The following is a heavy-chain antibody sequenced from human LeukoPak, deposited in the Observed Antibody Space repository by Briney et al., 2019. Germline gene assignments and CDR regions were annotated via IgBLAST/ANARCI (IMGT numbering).Heavy chain of an antibody. CDR3: AKGGGRGDYDLTGRFSTHFDS. Sequence: GGSLRLSCAASGFIFHTYDMSWARQAPGKGPVWVSGISGGATRTYYTDSVTGRFTISRDNSKNTPYLQMNSLRGEDTAVYFCAKGGGRGDYDLTGRFSTHFDSWGQGTPVIVSS. V-gene: IGHV3-23*01. CDR2: ISGGATRT. D-gene: IGHD4-17*01. J-gene: IGHJ4*02. CDR1: GFIFHTYD.